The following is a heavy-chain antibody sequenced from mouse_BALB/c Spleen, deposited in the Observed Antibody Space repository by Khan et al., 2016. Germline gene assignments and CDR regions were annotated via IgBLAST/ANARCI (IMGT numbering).Heavy chain of an antibody. Sequence: QVQLQQSGAELARSGASVKLSCKASGYTFTSYWMQWVKQRPGQGLEWIGAIYPGDGDTRYTQKFKGKATLTADKSSSTAYMQLRSLASEDSAVYYCASYYGSSYDYFDYWGQGTTLTVSS. D-gene: IGHD1-1*01. J-gene: IGHJ2*01. CDR1: GYTFTSYW. CDR2: IYPGDGDT. CDR3: ASYYGSSYDYFDY. V-gene: IGHV1-87*01.